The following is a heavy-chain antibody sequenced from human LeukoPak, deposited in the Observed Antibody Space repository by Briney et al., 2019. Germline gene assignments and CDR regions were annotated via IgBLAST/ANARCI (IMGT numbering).Heavy chain of an antibody. Sequence: ASVKVSCKASGYTFTSYDINWVRQAAGQGLEWMGWMNPNSGNTGYAQKFQGRVTITRDTSISTAYMELSGLTPEDTAVYYCARGVNYDFWSGSYYSYYYMEVWGKGTTVTVSS. J-gene: IGHJ6*03. V-gene: IGHV1-8*01. CDR2: MNPNSGNT. CDR3: ARGVNYDFWSGSYYSYYYMEV. D-gene: IGHD3-3*01. CDR1: GYTFTSYD.